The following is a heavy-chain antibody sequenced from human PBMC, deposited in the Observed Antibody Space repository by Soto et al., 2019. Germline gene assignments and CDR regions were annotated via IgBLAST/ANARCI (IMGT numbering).Heavy chain of an antibody. V-gene: IGHV4-30-4*01. CDR2: IYYSGST. CDR1: GGSISSGDYY. CDR3: ARDRAAGPAKYYFDY. D-gene: IGHD2-15*01. J-gene: IGHJ4*02. Sequence: SETLSLTCTVSGGSISSGDYYWSWIRQPPGKGLEWIGYIYYSGSTYYNPSLKSRVTISVDTSKNQFSLKLSSVTAADTAVYYCARDRAAGPAKYYFDYWGQGTLGTVSS.